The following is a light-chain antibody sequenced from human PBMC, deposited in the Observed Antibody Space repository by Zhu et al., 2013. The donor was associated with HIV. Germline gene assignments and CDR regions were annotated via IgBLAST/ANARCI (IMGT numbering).Light chain of an antibody. J-gene: IGLJ2*01. V-gene: IGLV8-61*01. CDR3: SSYTNNKTLV. CDR2: STN. Sequence: QTVVTQEPSFSVSPGGTVTLTCGLSSGSVSTRNYPSWYQQTPGQAPRTLIYSTNTRSSGVPDRFSGSKSGNTASLSISGIQPEDEADYYCSSYTNNKTLVFGGGTKLTVL. CDR1: SGSVSTRNY.